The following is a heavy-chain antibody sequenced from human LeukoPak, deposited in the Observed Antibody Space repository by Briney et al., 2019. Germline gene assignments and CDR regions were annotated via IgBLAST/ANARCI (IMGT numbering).Heavy chain of an antibody. Sequence: GGSLRLSCVASGFTFSSRDWMTWVRQAPGKGLEWVANIKQDGSEKNYVDSVKGRFTISRDNAKSSLYLQMNSLRDEDTAVYYCARDPYSGSYGDYYYYYMDVWGKGTTVTISS. CDR3: ARDPYSGSYGDYYYYYMDV. D-gene: IGHD1-26*01. V-gene: IGHV3-7*01. CDR1: GFTFSSRDW. J-gene: IGHJ6*03. CDR2: IKQDGSEK.